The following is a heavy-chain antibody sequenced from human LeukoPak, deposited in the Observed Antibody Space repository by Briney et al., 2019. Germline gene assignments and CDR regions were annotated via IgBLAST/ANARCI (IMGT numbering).Heavy chain of an antibody. CDR1: GFTVSRNY. CDR2: IFSGGSR. D-gene: IGHD3-10*02. Sequence: GGSLRLSCAASGFTVSRNYMSWVRQAPGKGLEWVSVIFSGGSRYYAESVKGRFTISRDTSRNTLFLQMNSLRAEDTAVYYCAELGITMIGGVWGKGTTVTISS. V-gene: IGHV3-53*01. J-gene: IGHJ6*04. CDR3: AELGITMIGGV.